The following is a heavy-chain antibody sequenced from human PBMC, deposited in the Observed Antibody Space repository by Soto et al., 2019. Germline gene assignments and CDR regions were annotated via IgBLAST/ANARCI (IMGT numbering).Heavy chain of an antibody. J-gene: IGHJ4*02. D-gene: IGHD6-19*01. V-gene: IGHV3-48*02. CDR3: ARDRNWYSSGWYNDY. Sequence: GGSLRLSXAASGFTFSSYSMNWVRQAPGKGLEWVSYISSSSSTIYYADSVKGRFTISRDNAKNSLYLQMNSLRDEDTAVYYCARDRNWYSSGWYNDYWGQGTLVTVSS. CDR1: GFTFSSYS. CDR2: ISSSSSTI.